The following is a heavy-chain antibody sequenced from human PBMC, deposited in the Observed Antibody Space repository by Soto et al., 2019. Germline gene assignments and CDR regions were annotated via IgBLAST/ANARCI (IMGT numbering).Heavy chain of an antibody. CDR3: ARDRFGGDAFDI. CDR2: IYYSGST. CDR1: GGSISSGGYY. V-gene: IGHV4-31*03. Sequence: QVQLQESGPGLVKPSQTLSLTCTVSGGSISSGGYYWSWIRQHPGKGLEWIGYIYYSGSTYYNPSPKSRVTISVDTSKNQFSLKLSSVTAADTAVYSCARDRFGGDAFDIWGQGTMVTVFS. D-gene: IGHD3-16*01. J-gene: IGHJ3*02.